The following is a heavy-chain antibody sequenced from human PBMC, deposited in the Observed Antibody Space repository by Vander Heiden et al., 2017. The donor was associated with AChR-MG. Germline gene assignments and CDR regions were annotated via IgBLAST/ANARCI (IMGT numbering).Heavy chain of an antibody. CDR2: INPSGGST. CDR1: GCTLTSNF. V-gene: IGHV1-46*03. D-gene: IGHD2-15*01. J-gene: IGHJ4*02. CDR3: ARIFCSGGSCCGGVDY. Sequence: QVQLVQPGAVWKKPGAPVKGSCMASGCTLTSNFLHWVGPSAGQGLEWRGIINPSGGSTSYAQKFQGRVTMTRDTSTSTVYMELSSLRSEDTAVYYCARIFCSGGSCCGGVDYWGQGTLVTVSS.